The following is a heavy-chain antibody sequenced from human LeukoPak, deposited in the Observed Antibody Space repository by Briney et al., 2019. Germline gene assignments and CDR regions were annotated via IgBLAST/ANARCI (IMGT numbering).Heavy chain of an antibody. CDR2: IRYDGSNK. CDR1: GFSFSSYG. CDR3: AKGTHQLVDY. J-gene: IGHJ4*02. D-gene: IGHD6-13*01. Sequence: PGGSLRLSCAASGFSFSSYGMHWVRQAPGKGLEWVAFIRYDGSNKYYADSVKGRYTIPRDNSKSTLYVQMNSLRAEDTAVYYCAKGTHQLVDYWGQGTLVTVSS. V-gene: IGHV3-30*02.